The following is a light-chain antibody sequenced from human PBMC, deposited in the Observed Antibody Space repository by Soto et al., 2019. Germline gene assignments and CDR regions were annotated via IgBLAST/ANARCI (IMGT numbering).Light chain of an antibody. V-gene: IGKV1-17*01. Sequence: DIQMTQSPSSLSASVGHTVTITCRASQDVRSELGWYQHKPGKAPKRLIYAASRLQGGVPSRFSGSGSGTEFTLTIGSLQPEDSATYYCLQHDSFPYTFGQGTRLEI. CDR2: AAS. CDR3: LQHDSFPYT. CDR1: QDVRSE. J-gene: IGKJ2*01.